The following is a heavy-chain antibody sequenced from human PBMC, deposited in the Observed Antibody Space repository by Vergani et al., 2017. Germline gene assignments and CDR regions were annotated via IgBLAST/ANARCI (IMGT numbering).Heavy chain of an antibody. CDR2: ISSSSSYI. D-gene: IGHD6-6*01. V-gene: IGHV3-21*01. J-gene: IGHJ5*02. Sequence: EVQLLESGGGLVQPGGSLRLSCAASGFTFSSYSMNWVRQAPGKGLEWVSSISSSSSYIYYADSVKGRFTISRDNAKNSLYLQMNCLRAEDTAVYYCARDLIAARRPVDNWFDPWGQGTLVTVSS. CDR1: GFTFSSYS. CDR3: ARDLIAARRPVDNWFDP.